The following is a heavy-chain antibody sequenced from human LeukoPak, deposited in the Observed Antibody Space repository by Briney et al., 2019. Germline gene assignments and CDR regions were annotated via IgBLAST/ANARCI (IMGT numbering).Heavy chain of an antibody. CDR3: ARGPWSYFHS. CDR1: GGSISSGGYS. J-gene: IGHJ4*02. D-gene: IGHD2-8*02. Sequence: SETLSLTCAVSGGSISSGGYSWSWIRQPPGKGLEWIGYIYHSGSTYYNPSLKSRVTISVDRSKNQFSLNLSSVTAADTAVYYCARGPWSYFHSWGQGTLVTVSS. CDR2: IYHSGST. V-gene: IGHV4-30-2*01.